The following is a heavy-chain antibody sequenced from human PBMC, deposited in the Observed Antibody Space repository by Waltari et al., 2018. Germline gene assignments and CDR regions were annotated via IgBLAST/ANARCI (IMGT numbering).Heavy chain of an antibody. D-gene: IGHD2-2*01. V-gene: IGHV1-24*01. CDR2: FDPEDGET. CDR3: ATDIVVVPAALNTAFDI. CDR1: GYTLTELS. Sequence: QVQLVQSGAEVKKPGASVKVSCKVSGYTLTELSMQWVRQAPGKGLEWMGGFDPEDGETIYEQKFQGRVTMTEDTSTDTAYMELSSLRSEDTAVYYCATDIVVVPAALNTAFDIWGQGTMVTVSS. J-gene: IGHJ3*02.